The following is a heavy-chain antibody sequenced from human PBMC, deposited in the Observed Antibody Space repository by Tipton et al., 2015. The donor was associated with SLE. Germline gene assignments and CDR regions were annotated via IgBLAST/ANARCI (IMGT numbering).Heavy chain of an antibody. J-gene: IGHJ4*02. CDR1: GFTFSSYG. V-gene: IGHV3-30*02. CDR2: IRYDGSNK. D-gene: IGHD6-19*01. Sequence: SGFTFSSYGMHWVRQAPGKGLEWVAFIRYDGSNKYYADSVKGRFTISRDNSKNTLYLQMNSLRAEDTAVYYCAKTRIAVAGTHPLDYWGQGTLVTVSS. CDR3: AKTRIAVAGTHPLDY.